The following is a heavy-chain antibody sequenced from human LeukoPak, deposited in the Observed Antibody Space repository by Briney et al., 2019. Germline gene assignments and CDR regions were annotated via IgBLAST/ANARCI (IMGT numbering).Heavy chain of an antibody. D-gene: IGHD3-10*01. CDR3: ASVLRGVIRNYYYFYMDV. Sequence: AETLSLACSVDGRSFSNKHWGSIRQTPGKGLEWIGEVDHSGSTNYSASLKSRVIISVDTSTNQSSLMLSSVTAADTAVYYCASVLRGVIRNYYYFYMDVWGKRTTVIVAS. V-gene: IGHV4-34*01. CDR1: GRSFSNKH. J-gene: IGHJ6*03. CDR2: VDHSGST.